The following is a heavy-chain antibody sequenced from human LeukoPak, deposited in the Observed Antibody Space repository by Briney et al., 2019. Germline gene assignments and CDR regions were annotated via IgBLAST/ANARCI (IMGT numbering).Heavy chain of an antibody. J-gene: IGHJ6*04. D-gene: IGHD5-12*01. CDR3: ARVYSGYDKNYYYGMDV. CDR2: IIPILGTA. CDR1: GGTFSSYA. V-gene: IGHV1-69*13. Sequence: GASVKVSCKASGGTFSSYAISWVRQAPGQGLEWMGGIIPILGTANYAQKFQGRVTITADESTSTAYMELSSLRSEDTAVYYCARVYSGYDKNYYYGMDVWGKGTTVTVSS.